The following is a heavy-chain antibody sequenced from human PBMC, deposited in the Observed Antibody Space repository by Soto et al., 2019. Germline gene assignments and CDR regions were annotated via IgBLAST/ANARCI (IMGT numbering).Heavy chain of an antibody. D-gene: IGHD3-10*01. Sequence: ASVKVSCKASGYTFTSYGISWVRQAPGQGLEWMGWISAYNGNTNYAQKLQGRVTMTTDTSTSTAYMELRSLRSDDTAVYYCARAWGLWFGELLFGPSDYYGMDVWGQGTTVTVSS. V-gene: IGHV1-18*04. CDR3: ARAWGLWFGELLFGPSDYYGMDV. CDR1: GYTFTSYG. CDR2: ISAYNGNT. J-gene: IGHJ6*02.